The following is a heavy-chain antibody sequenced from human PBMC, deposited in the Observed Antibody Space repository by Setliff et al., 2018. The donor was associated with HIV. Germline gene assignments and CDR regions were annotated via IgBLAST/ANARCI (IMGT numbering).Heavy chain of an antibody. V-gene: IGHV3-15*01. J-gene: IGHJ1*01. D-gene: IGHD2-21*02. Sequence: GGSLRLSCAASGFTFNNYWMTWVRQAPGKGLEWVGRIKSKTDGGATDYAAPVKGRFSISRDDSENTLYLQMNSLKTEDTAVYYCTTCGGDCYSLLQHWGQGTLVTVSS. CDR3: TTCGGDCYSLLQH. CDR2: IKSKTDGGAT. CDR1: GFTFNNYW.